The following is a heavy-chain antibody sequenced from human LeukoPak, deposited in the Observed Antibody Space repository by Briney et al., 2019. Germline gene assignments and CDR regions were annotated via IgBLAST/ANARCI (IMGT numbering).Heavy chain of an antibody. V-gene: IGHV5-51*01. D-gene: IGHD2-2*01. CDR2: IYPGDSDT. J-gene: IGHJ3*02. Sequence: GESLKISCKGSGYDFTTYWIGWVRQMPGQGLEWMGIIYPGDSDTRNSPSFQGQVTISAYKSISTVYLQWSSLKASDTAMYYCARDGPVPATADAFDISGRGTKLAVSP. CDR3: ARDGPVPATADAFDI. CDR1: GYDFTTYW.